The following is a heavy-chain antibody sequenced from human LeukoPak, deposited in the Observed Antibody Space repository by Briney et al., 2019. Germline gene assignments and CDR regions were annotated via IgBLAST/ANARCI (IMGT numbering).Heavy chain of an antibody. V-gene: IGHV4-30-4*01. CDR1: GGSISSGDYY. J-gene: IGHJ5*02. D-gene: IGHD6-13*01. Sequence: SETLSLTCTVSGGSISSGDYYWSWIRQPPGKGLEWIGYIYYSGSTYYNPSLKSRVTISVDTSKNQFSLKLSSVTAADTAVYYCAQYSSTKGGWFDPWGQGTLVTVSS. CDR3: AQYSSTKGGWFDP. CDR2: IYYSGST.